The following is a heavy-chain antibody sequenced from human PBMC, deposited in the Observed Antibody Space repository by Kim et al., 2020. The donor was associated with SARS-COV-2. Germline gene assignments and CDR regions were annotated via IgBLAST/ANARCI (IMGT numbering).Heavy chain of an antibody. D-gene: IGHD2-2*03. V-gene: IGHV1-2*06. Sequence: ASVKVSCKASGYTFTGYYMHWVRQAPGQGLEWMGRINPNSGGTNYAQKFHGRVTMTRDTSISTAYMELSRLRSDDTAVYYCARDIGYCSSTSCYPYYYYGMDVWGQGTTVTVSS. CDR1: GYTFTGYY. J-gene: IGHJ6*02. CDR2: INPNSGGT. CDR3: ARDIGYCSSTSCYPYYYYGMDV.